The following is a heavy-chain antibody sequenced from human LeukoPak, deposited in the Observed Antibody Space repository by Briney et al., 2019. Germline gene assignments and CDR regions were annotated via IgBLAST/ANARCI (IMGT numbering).Heavy chain of an antibody. D-gene: IGHD3-22*01. J-gene: IGHJ6*02. V-gene: IGHV3-33*01. CDR2: IWYDGSNK. Sequence: PGGSLRLSCAASGFTFSSYGMHWVRQAPGKGLEWVAVIWYDGSNKYYADSVKGRFTTSRDNSKNTLYLQMNSLRAEDTAVYYCARDGASSGQMWYYYYGMDVWGQGTTVTVSS. CDR3: ARDGASSGQMWYYYYGMDV. CDR1: GFTFSSYG.